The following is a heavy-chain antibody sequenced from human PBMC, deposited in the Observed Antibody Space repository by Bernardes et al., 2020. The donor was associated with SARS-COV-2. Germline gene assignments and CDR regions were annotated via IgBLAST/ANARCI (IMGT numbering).Heavy chain of an antibody. D-gene: IGHD3-9*01. J-gene: IGHJ4*02. CDR2: IYTSGTT. V-gene: IGHV4-61*09. Sequence: TLSLTCTVSGVSFSTGNYHWRWIRQPAGKGLECIGHIYTSGTTNYNPSLKSRVTISLDTSKNQFSLKLNSVTAADTAVYYCARYGYDFLTGYHDSWGQGTLVTVSS. CDR3: ARYGYDFLTGYHDS. CDR1: GVSFSTGNYH.